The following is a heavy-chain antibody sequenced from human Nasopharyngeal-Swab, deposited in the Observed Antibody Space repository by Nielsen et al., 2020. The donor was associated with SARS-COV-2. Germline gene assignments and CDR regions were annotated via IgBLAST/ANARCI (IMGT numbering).Heavy chain of an antibody. CDR2: ISYDGSNK. J-gene: IGHJ4*02. D-gene: IGHD6-6*01. V-gene: IGHV3-30*18. CDR1: GFTFSSYG. CDR3: AKDQGSSSLDY. Sequence: GESLKISCAASGFTFSSYGMHWVRQAPGKGLEWVAVISYDGSNKYYADSVKGRFTISRDNSKSTLYLQMNSLRAEDTAVYYCAKDQGSSSLDYWGQGTLVTVSS.